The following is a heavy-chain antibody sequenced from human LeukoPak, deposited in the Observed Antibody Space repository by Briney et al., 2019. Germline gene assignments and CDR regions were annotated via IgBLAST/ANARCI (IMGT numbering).Heavy chain of an antibody. J-gene: IGHJ5*02. CDR1: GGSISSGGYY. V-gene: IGHV4-30-2*01. D-gene: IGHD2-2*01. Sequence: SQTLSLTCTASGGSISSGGYYWSWIRQPPGKGLEWIGYIYHSGSTYYNPSLKSRVTISVDRSKNQFSLKLSSVTAADTAVYYCARGWKPSSSNWFDPWGQGTLVTVSS. CDR2: IYHSGST. CDR3: ARGWKPSSSNWFDP.